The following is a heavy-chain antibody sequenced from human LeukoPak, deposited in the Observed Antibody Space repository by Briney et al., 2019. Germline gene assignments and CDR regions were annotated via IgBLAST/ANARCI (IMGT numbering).Heavy chain of an antibody. J-gene: IGHJ4*02. Sequence: PSETLSLTCAVCGGSISSGGYSWSWIRQPPGKGLEWIGYIYHSGSTYYNPSLKSRVTISVDRSKNQFSLKLSSVTAADTAVYYCARQKDIVVVPAAPIDYWGQGTLVTVSS. CDR1: GGSISSGGYS. D-gene: IGHD2-2*01. CDR3: ARQKDIVVVPAAPIDY. CDR2: IYHSGST. V-gene: IGHV4-30-2*01.